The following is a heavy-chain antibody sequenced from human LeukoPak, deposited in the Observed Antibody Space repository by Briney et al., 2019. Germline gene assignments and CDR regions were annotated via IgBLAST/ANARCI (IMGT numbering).Heavy chain of an antibody. CDR2: ISYDGSNK. CDR3: ASAYSYGFRY. V-gene: IGHV3-30-3*01. Sequence: GGSLRLSCAASGFTFSSYAMHWVRQAPGKGLEWVAVISYDGSNKYYADSVKGRFTISRDNSKNTLYLQMNSLRAEDTAVYYCASAYSYGFRYWGQGTLVTVSS. D-gene: IGHD5-18*01. CDR1: GFTFSSYA. J-gene: IGHJ4*02.